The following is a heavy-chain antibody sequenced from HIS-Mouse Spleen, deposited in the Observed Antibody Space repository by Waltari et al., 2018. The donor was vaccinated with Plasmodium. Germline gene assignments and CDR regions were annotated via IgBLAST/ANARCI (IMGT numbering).Heavy chain of an antibody. CDR3: ARGMRSSSAAFDI. J-gene: IGHJ3*02. Sequence: EVQLVESGGGLIQPGGSLRLSCAASGFTVSSNYMSWARQGPGKGLKWVAVICSGRRTDYADSVKGRFTNSRDNSKNTLYLQMNSLRAEDTAVYYCARGMRSSSAAFDIWGQGTMVTVSS. CDR1: GFTVSSNY. CDR2: ICSGRRT. V-gene: IGHV3-53*01. D-gene: IGHD6-6*01.